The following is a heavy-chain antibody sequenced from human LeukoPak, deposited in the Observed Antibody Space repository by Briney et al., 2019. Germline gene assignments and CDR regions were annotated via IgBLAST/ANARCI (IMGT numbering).Heavy chain of an antibody. D-gene: IGHD3-10*01. V-gene: IGHV1-8*01. J-gene: IGHJ3*02. Sequence: ASVKVSCKASGYTFTSYDINWVRQATGQGLEWMGWMNPNSGNTGYAQKFQGRVTMTRNTSISTAYMELSSLRSEDTAVYYCATDPSMVRGVPIHAFDIWGQGTMVTVSS. CDR1: GYTFTSYD. CDR3: ATDPSMVRGVPIHAFDI. CDR2: MNPNSGNT.